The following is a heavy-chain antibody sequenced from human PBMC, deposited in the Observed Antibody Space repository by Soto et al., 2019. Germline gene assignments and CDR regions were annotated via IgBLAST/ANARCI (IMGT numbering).Heavy chain of an antibody. J-gene: IGHJ6*02. D-gene: IGHD6-6*01. CDR1: GYTFTSYY. V-gene: IGHV1-46*01. Sequence: GASVKVSCTASGYTFTSYYMHWVRQAPGQGLEWMGIINPSGGSTSYAQKFQGRVTMTRDTSTSTVYMELSSLRSEDTAVHYCARNTPSIAARLGAEYYYYGMDVWGQGATVTVSS. CDR3: ARNTPSIAARLGAEYYYYGMDV. CDR2: INPSGGST.